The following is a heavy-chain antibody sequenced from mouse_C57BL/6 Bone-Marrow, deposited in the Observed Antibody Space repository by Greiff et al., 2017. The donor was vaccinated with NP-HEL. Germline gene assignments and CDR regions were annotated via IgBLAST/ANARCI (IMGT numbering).Heavy chain of an antibody. V-gene: IGHV1-64*01. CDR2: IHPNSGST. D-gene: IGHD1-1*02. J-gene: IGHJ2*01. CDR1: GYTFTSYW. Sequence: QVQLQQPGAELVKPGASVKLSCKASGYTFTSYWLHWVKQRPGQGLEWIGMIHPNSGSTNYNEKFKSKATLTVDKSSSTAYMQLSSLTSEDSAVYYCARWYCYYFDYWGQGTTLTVSS. CDR3: ARWYCYYFDY.